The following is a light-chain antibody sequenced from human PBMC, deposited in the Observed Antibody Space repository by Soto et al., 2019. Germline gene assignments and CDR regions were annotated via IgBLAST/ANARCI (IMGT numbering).Light chain of an antibody. CDR2: GVN. CDR3: QSYDSRLSAYV. Sequence: QSALTQPPSASGSPGQSVTISCTGTSSDVGGYDYVSWHQQHPGKAPKVIIYGVNKRPSGVPDRFSGSKSGNTASLTVSGLQAEDEADYYCQSYDSRLSAYVFGSGTKLTVL. V-gene: IGLV2-8*01. J-gene: IGLJ1*01. CDR1: SSDVGGYDY.